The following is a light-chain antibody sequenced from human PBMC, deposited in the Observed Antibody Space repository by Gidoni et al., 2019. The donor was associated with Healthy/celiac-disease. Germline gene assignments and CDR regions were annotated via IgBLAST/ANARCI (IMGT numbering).Light chain of an antibody. CDR1: QRISSY. Sequence: DIQMTQSPSSLSASVGDRVTITCRASQRISSYLNWYQQKPGKAPKLLIYAASSLQSGVPSRFSGSGSGTDFTLTISSLQPEDFATYYCQQSYSTRFTFGPGTKVDIK. CDR3: QQSYSTRFT. CDR2: AAS. V-gene: IGKV1-39*01. J-gene: IGKJ3*01.